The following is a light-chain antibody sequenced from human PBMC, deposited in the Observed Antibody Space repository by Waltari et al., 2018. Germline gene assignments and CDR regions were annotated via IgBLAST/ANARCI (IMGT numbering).Light chain of an antibody. Sequence: ETVLTQSPVTLSVSPGERVALSCRASQGVRGFLAWYQQKPGQAPRLLVYDISTRATGIPARFSGSGSETEFTITISGLQSEDFAVYYCQQYGSWPLTFGGGTKVDLK. CDR1: QGVRGF. CDR3: QQYGSWPLT. V-gene: IGKV3-15*01. J-gene: IGKJ4*01. CDR2: DIS.